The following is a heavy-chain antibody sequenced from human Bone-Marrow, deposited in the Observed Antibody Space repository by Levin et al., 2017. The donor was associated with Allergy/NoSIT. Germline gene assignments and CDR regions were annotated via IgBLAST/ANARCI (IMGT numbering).Heavy chain of an antibody. V-gene: IGHV4-39*01. Sequence: LSQTLSLTCTVSGGSISSDDDFWGWIRQPPGKGLEWIGSIYYVGSTYFNMSLKSRLSIAVDTSKNQFSLKLGAVTAADTAVYYCARQSIRSRGAGYFFDYWGQGMLVTVSS. CDR3: ARQSIRSRGAGYFFDY. CDR2: IYYVGST. J-gene: IGHJ4*02. D-gene: IGHD3-9*01. CDR1: GGSISSDDDF.